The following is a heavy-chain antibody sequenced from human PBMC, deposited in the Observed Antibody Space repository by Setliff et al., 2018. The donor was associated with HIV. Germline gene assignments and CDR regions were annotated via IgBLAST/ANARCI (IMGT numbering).Heavy chain of an antibody. V-gene: IGHV4-4*07. D-gene: IGHD3-10*02. CDR2: IYSSGST. Sequence: PSETLSLTCTVSGGSLSSYYWSWIRQPAGKGLEWIGRIYSSGSTNYNPSLKSRRTMSVDTSKNKFSLKLTSVTAADTAVYYCARSGSYVGPIQHWGQGTLVTVSS. CDR3: ARSGSYVGPIQH. CDR1: GGSLSSYY. J-gene: IGHJ1*01.